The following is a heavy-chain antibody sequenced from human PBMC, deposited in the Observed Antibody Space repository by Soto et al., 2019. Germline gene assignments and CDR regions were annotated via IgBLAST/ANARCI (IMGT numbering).Heavy chain of an antibody. CDR1: XGXXXXXX. CDR2: IDHSGSN. Sequence: SETLSLTXXVXXGXXXXXXXXXXXQPPGXGLEWIXEIDHSGSNTQNPSLKSRVTISVDTSKNQFSLKLGSVTAADTAVYYCARGTIFGVVYYYYMDVWGKGTTVTVSS. D-gene: IGHD3-3*01. J-gene: IGHJ6*03. V-gene: IGHV4-34*01. CDR3: ARGTIFGVVYYYYMDV.